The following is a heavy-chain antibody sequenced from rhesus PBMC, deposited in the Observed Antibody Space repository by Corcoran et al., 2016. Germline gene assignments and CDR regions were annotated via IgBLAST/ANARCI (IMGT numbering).Heavy chain of an antibody. CDR1: GGSISDDYY. D-gene: IGHD3S6*01. CDR3: ARTSATSDY. CDR2: SQGSSGTT. J-gene: IGHJ4*01. Sequence: QVQLQESGPGLVRPSETLSLTCAVSGGSISDDYYWHWIRPTPGKGLEWIGNSQGSSGTTSYKVYFKSRVTISKDTSNNQFFLRVTSVTAADTAVYYCARTSATSDYWGQGVLLTVSS. V-gene: IGHV4S9*01.